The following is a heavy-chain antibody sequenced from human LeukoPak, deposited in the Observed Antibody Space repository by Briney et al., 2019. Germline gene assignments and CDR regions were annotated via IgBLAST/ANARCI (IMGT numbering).Heavy chain of an antibody. CDR2: INPSGGST. CDR1: GYTFTSYY. J-gene: IGHJ5*02. D-gene: IGHD3-9*01. Sequence: ASVKVSCKASGYTFTSYYMHWVRQVPGQGLEWMGIINPSGGSTSYAQKFQGRVTMTRDTSTSTVYMELSSLRSEDTAVYYCARSLDGDILTGYPHSWFDPWGQGTLVTVSS. V-gene: IGHV1-46*01. CDR3: ARSLDGDILTGYPHSWFDP.